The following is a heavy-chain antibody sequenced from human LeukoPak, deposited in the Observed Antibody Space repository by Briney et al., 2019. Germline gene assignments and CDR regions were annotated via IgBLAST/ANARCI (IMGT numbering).Heavy chain of an antibody. CDR1: GYSISSRYY. CDR3: AREKIGYYDGSGRGWFDP. CDR2: ISHSGSA. D-gene: IGHD3-22*01. J-gene: IGHJ5*02. V-gene: IGHV4-38-2*02. Sequence: KASETLSLTCTVSGYSISSRYYWGWIRQPPGKGLEWIGTISHSGSAYYNPSLNSRVTISVDTSKNQFSLKLSSVTAADTAVYYCAREKIGYYDGSGRGWFDPWGQGTLVTVSS.